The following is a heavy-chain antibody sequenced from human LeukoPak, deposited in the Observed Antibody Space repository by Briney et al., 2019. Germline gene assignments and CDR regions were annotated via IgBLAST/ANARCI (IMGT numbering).Heavy chain of an antibody. CDR1: GFTFDDYG. D-gene: IGHD6-13*01. CDR2: INWNGGST. V-gene: IGHV3-20*04. J-gene: IGHJ4*02. Sequence: CPGGSLRLSCAASGFTFDDYGMSWVRQAPGKGLEWVSGINWNGGSTGYADSVKGRFTISRDNAKNSLYLQMNSLRAEDTALYYCAREGGYSSSWYSFDYWGQGTLVTVSS. CDR3: AREGGYSSSWYSFDY.